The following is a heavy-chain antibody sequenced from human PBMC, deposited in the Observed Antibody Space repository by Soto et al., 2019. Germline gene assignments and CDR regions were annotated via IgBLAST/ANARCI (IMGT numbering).Heavy chain of an antibody. CDR3: ARQRKTIFGVVLGWFDP. V-gene: IGHV4-59*08. D-gene: IGHD3-3*01. CDR1: GGSISSYY. Sequence: SETLSLTCTVSGGSISSYYWSWIRQPPGKGLEWIGYIYYSGSTNYNPSLKSRVTISVDTSKNQFSLKLSSVTAADTAVYYCARQRKTIFGVVLGWFDPWGQGTLVTVSS. CDR2: IYYSGST. J-gene: IGHJ5*02.